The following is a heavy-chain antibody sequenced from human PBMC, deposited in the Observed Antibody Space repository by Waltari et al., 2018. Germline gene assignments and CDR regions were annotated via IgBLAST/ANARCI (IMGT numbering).Heavy chain of an antibody. Sequence: QVQLVQSGAEVKKPGASVKVSCKASGYTFTSYGISWVRQAPGQGLEWMGWISAYNGNTNYAQKLQGRVTMTTDTSTSTAYMELRSLRSDDTAVYYCARYCSGGSCYVNPSHFDYWGQGTLVTVSS. J-gene: IGHJ4*02. V-gene: IGHV1-18*01. D-gene: IGHD2-15*01. CDR2: ISAYNGNT. CDR1: GYTFTSYG. CDR3: ARYCSGGSCYVNPSHFDY.